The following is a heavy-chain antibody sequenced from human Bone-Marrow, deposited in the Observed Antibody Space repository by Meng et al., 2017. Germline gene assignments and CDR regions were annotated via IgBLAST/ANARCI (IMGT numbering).Heavy chain of an antibody. CDR1: GGSISSSSYY. Sequence: SETLSLTCTVSGGSISSSSYYWGWIRQPPGKGLEWIGSIYYSGSTYYNPSLKSRVTISVDTSKNQFSLKLSSVTAADTAVYYCARDLAVAGTRYYYYYGMDVWGQGTTVTVSS. CDR2: IYYSGST. V-gene: IGHV4-39*07. CDR3: ARDLAVAGTRYYYYYGMDV. J-gene: IGHJ6*02. D-gene: IGHD6-19*01.